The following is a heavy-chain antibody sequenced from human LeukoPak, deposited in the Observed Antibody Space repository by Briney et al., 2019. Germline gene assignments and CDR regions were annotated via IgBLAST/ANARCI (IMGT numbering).Heavy chain of an antibody. CDR3: ARGGTYYDFWSGDY. J-gene: IGHJ4*02. CDR2: INHSGST. D-gene: IGHD3-3*01. CDR1: GGSFSGYY. Sequence: KPSETLSLTCAVYGGSFSGYYWTWLRQPPGKGLEWIGEINHSGSTNYNPSLKSRLTISVDTSKNQFSLRLRSVTAADTAVYYCARGGTYYDFWSGDYWGQGTLVTVSS. V-gene: IGHV4-34*01.